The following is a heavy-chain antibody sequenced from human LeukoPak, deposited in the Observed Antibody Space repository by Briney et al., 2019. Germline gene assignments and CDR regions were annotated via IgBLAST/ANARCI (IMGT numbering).Heavy chain of an antibody. D-gene: IGHD2-2*01. CDR2: ISYDGSNK. CDR3: AKAGMPRDYFDY. V-gene: IGHV3-30*18. Sequence: GGPLRLSCAASGFTFSSYGMHWVRQAPGKGLEWVAVISYDGSNKYYADSVKGRFTISRDNSKNTLYLQMNSLRAEDTAVYYCAKAGMPRDYFDYWGQGTLVTVSS. CDR1: GFTFSSYG. J-gene: IGHJ4*02.